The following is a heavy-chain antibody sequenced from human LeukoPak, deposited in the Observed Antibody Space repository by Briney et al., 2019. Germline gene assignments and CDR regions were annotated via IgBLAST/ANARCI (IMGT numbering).Heavy chain of an antibody. CDR1: GVSISSSNSY. V-gene: IGHV4-39*01. Sequence: SETLSLTWTVSGVSISSSNSYWGWIRQPPGKRLEWIGSIYYSGNTYYNASLKSQVSISIDTSKNQFSLRLTSVTAADTAVYYCARQTGSGLFILPGGQGTLVTVSS. CDR2: IYYSGNT. D-gene: IGHD3/OR15-3a*01. CDR3: ARQTGSGLFILP. J-gene: IGHJ4*02.